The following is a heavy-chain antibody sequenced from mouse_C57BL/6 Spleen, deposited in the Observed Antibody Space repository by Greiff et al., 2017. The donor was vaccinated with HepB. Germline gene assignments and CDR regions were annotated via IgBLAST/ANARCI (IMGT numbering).Heavy chain of an antibody. CDR3: TYDSNANYAMDY. CDR1: GFNITNTY. J-gene: IGHJ4*01. Sequence: EVQLQQSVAELVRPGASVKLSCTASGFNITNTYMHWVKQRPEQGLEWIGRIDPANGNTKYDPKFQGKATITADTSSNTAYLQLSSLTSEDAAIYYCTYDSNANYAMDYWGQGTSVTVSS. V-gene: IGHV14-3*01. CDR2: IDPANGNT. D-gene: IGHD2-5*01.